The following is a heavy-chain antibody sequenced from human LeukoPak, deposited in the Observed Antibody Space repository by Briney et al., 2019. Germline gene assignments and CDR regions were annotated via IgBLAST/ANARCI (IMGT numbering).Heavy chain of an antibody. V-gene: IGHV4-4*07. CDR3: ARDQGGDYPQAFDI. Sequence: SETLSLTCSVSSGSISPDYWNWIRQPAGKGLEWIGRIDSSGNTHYNPSLKSRDTMSVDTSKKQFSLKLRSLTAADTAVYFCARDQGGDYPQAFDIWGQGTIVTVSS. J-gene: IGHJ3*02. D-gene: IGHD4-17*01. CDR1: SGSISPDY. CDR2: IDSSGNT.